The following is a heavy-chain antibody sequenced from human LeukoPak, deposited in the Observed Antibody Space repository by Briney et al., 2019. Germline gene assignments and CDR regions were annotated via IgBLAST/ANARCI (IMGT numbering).Heavy chain of an antibody. CDR2: ISYSGST. CDR1: GASIRSFY. V-gene: IGHV4-59*01. D-gene: IGHD2-15*01. CDR3: AQQVVGTSDTSDV. J-gene: IGHJ3*01. Sequence: SETLSLTCSVSGASIRSFYWSWIRQSPGKGLEWIGYISYSGSTKYNPSLKSRATMSADTSKSQLSLRLNSVTAADTAVYFCAQQVVGTSDTSDVWGQGTLVTVSS.